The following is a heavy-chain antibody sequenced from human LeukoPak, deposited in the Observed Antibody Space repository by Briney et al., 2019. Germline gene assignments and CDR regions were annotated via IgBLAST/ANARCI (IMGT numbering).Heavy chain of an antibody. CDR3: ARGARWAYYFDY. V-gene: IGHV3-48*04. CDR2: ISSSSPTI. Sequence: PGGSLRLSCAASGFTFSSFGMNWVRQAPGKGLEWVSYISSSSPTIYYADSVKGRFTISRDNANNSVFLQMNNLRAEDSAIYYCARGARWAYYFDYWGQGSLVTVSS. J-gene: IGHJ4*02. CDR1: GFTFSSFG. D-gene: IGHD4-23*01.